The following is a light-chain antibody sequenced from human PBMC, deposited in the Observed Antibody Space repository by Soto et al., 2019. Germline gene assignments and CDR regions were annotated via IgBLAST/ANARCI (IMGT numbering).Light chain of an antibody. J-gene: IGLJ3*02. CDR2: QVS. Sequence: QSALTQPASVSGSPGQSITISCTGTSSDVGGYNYVSWNQQHPGKAPKLMIYQVSNRPSGVSNRFSASKSGNTASLTISGLQAEDEAEYYCSSYTTSSTRVFGGGTKLTVL. V-gene: IGLV2-14*01. CDR1: SSDVGGYNY. CDR3: SSYTTSSTRV.